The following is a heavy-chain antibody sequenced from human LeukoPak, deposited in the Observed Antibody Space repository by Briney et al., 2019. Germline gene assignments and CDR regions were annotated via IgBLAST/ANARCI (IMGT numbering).Heavy chain of an antibody. D-gene: IGHD2-8*01. CDR1: GGSISSGDCY. J-gene: IGHJ4*02. Sequence: SQTLSLTCTVSGGSISSGDCYWSWIRQPPGKGLEWIGCIYYSGCTYYNPSLKSRVTISVDTSKNQFSLKLSSVTAADTAVYYCARYYCTNGVCYFYYFDYWGQGTLVTVSS. V-gene: IGHV4-30-4*08. CDR2: IYYSGCT. CDR3: ARYYCTNGVCYFYYFDY.